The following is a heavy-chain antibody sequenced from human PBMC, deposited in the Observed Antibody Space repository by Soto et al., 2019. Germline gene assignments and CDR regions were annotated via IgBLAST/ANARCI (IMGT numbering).Heavy chain of an antibody. J-gene: IGHJ5*02. D-gene: IGHD3-22*01. CDR2: IYYSGST. Sequence: SETLSLTCTVSGGSISSSSYYWGWIRQPPGKGLEWIGSIYYSGSTYYNPSLKSRVTISVDTSKNQFSLKLSSVTAADTAVYYCARQYYYDSSGYYYSGWFDPWGQGTLDTVSS. CDR3: ARQYYYDSSGYYYSGWFDP. V-gene: IGHV4-39*01. CDR1: GGSISSSSYY.